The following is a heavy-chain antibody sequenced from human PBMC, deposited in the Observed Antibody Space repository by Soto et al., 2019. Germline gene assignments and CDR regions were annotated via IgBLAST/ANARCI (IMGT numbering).Heavy chain of an antibody. CDR2: INPNNDNS. J-gene: IGHJ1*01. Sequence: ASGKVSCKASGYTFTSHGISWVRQAPGQGLEWVGWINPNNDNSVSAQKFQDRVTLTTDTSTSTVYMELRSLTSDDTAFYYCARTPTYSRLGDHWGQRTLATVSS. CDR1: GYTFTSHG. D-gene: IGHD3-22*01. CDR3: ARTPTYSRLGDH. V-gene: IGHV1-18*04.